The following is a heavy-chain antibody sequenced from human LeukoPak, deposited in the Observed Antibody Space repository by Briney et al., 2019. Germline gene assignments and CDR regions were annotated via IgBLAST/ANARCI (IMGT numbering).Heavy chain of an antibody. CDR2: IYHSGGT. Sequence: SQTLSLTCTVSGGSISSGGYYWSWIRQPPGKGLEWIGYIYHSGGTYYNPSLKSRVTISVDRSKNQFSLKLSSVTAADTAVYYCARGGICSSTSCYGSRAGWSYYYYMDVWGKGTTVTVSS. CDR3: ARGGICSSTSCYGSRAGWSYYYYMDV. D-gene: IGHD2-2*01. CDR1: GGSISSGGYY. J-gene: IGHJ6*03. V-gene: IGHV4-30-2*01.